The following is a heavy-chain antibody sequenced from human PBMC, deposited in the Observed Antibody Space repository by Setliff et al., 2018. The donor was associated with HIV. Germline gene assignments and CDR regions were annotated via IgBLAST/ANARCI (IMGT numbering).Heavy chain of an antibody. D-gene: IGHD3-16*01. CDR2: ISNIGTTI. J-gene: IGHJ6*02. CDR1: GFTFSSYE. Sequence: GGSLRLSCAASGFTFSSYEMIWVRQAPGKGLEWVSYISNIGTTIYYADSVKGRFTISRDNSKNMLYLEMNSLRAGDTAVYYCAREIRTVYTGGHYFYGIDVWGQGTAVTVSS. CDR3: AREIRTVYTGGHYFYGIDV. V-gene: IGHV3-48*03.